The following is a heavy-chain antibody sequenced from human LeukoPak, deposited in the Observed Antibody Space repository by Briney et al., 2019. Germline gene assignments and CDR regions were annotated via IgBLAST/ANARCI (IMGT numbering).Heavy chain of an antibody. CDR1: GGSVSSGSYY. CDR3: ARARVYSSTWSEFDY. Sequence: PSETLSLTCTVSGGSVSSGSYYWSWLRQPPGKGLEWIGYIYYSGSTNYNPSLKSRVTISVDTSKNQFSLKLSSVTAADTAVYYCARARVYSSTWSEFDYWGQGTLVTVSS. V-gene: IGHV4-61*01. CDR2: IYYSGST. D-gene: IGHD6-13*01. J-gene: IGHJ4*02.